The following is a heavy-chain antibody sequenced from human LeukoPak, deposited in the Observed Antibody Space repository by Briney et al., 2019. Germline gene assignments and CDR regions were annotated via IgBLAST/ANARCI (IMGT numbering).Heavy chain of an antibody. CDR1: GGSFSGYY. CDR2: IYYSGST. J-gene: IGHJ4*02. CDR3: AGGFDSRKVGY. D-gene: IGHD6-13*01. Sequence: PSETLSLTCAVYGGSFSGYYWSWIRQLPGKGLEWIGYIYYSGSTDYNPSLKNLVTISVDTSKKQFSLSLSSVTAADTAVYYCAGGFDSRKVGYWGQGTLVTVSS. V-gene: IGHV4-34*09.